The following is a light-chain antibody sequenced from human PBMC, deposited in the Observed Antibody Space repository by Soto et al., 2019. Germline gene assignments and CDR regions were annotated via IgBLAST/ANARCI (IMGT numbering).Light chain of an antibody. V-gene: IGLV2-23*01. CDR2: EGS. CDR3: CSYAGSSSLYV. CDR1: SSNVGSYNL. Sequence: QSALTQPASVSGSPGQSITISCTGTSSNVGSYNLVSWYQQHPGKAPKLMIYEGSKRPSGVSNRFSGSKSGNTASLTMSGLQAEDAADYYCCSYAGSSSLYVFGTGTKLTVL. J-gene: IGLJ1*01.